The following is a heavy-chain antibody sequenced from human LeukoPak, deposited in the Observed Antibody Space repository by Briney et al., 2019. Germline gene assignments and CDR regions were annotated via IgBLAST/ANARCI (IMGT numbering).Heavy chain of an antibody. Sequence: GASVKVSCKASGYTFTSYDINWVRQATGQGLEWMGWMNPNSGNTGYARKFQGRVTMTRNTSISTAYMELSSLRSEDTAVYYCARVSRRVAATTLNYWGQGTLVTVSS. CDR2: MNPNSGNT. D-gene: IGHD2-15*01. CDR1: GYTFTSYD. CDR3: ARVSRRVAATTLNY. J-gene: IGHJ4*02. V-gene: IGHV1-8*01.